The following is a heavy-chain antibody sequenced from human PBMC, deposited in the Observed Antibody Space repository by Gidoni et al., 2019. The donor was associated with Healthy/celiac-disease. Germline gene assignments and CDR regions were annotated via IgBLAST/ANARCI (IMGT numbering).Heavy chain of an antibody. V-gene: IGHV3-33*01. CDR2: IWYDGSNK. CDR3: ARGTTYSTLY. D-gene: IGHD2-15*01. J-gene: IGHJ4*02. Sequence: VRQAPGKGLEWVAVIWYDGSNKYYADSVKGRFTISRDNSKNTLYLQMNSLRAEDTAVYYCARGTTYSTLYWGQGTLVTVSS.